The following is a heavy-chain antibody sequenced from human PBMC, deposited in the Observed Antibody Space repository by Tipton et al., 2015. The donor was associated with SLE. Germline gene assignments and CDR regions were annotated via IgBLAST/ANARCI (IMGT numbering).Heavy chain of an antibody. V-gene: IGHV3-21*05. CDR1: GFTFSSYS. J-gene: IGHJ1*01. D-gene: IGHD3-10*01. CDR3: ARCGSGSYIQH. CDR2: ISSSSSYI. Sequence: SLRLSCAASGFTFSSYSMNWVRQAPGKGLEWVSYISSSSSYIYYADSVKGRFTISRDNAKNSLYLQMNSLRAEDTAVYYCARCGSGSYIQHWGQGTLVTVSS.